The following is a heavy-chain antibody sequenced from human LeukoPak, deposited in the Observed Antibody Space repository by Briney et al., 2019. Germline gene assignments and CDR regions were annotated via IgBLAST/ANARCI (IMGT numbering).Heavy chain of an antibody. D-gene: IGHD2-8*01. CDR1: GFTFSSYW. J-gene: IGHJ6*02. CDR3: ARVGVLTYYYYYGMDV. V-gene: IGHV3-7*01. CDR2: IKQDGSEK. Sequence: PGGSLRLFCAASGFTFSSYWMSWVRQAPGKGLGWVANIKQDGSEKYYVDSVKGRFTISRDNAKNSLYLQMNSLRAEDTAVYYCARVGVLTYYYYYGMDVWGQGTTVTVSS.